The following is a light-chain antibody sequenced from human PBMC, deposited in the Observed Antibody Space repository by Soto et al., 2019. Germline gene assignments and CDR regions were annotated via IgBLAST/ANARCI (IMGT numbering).Light chain of an antibody. Sequence: QSVLTQPPSVSAAPGQKVTMSCSGSSSNIGGNSVSWYQQLPGTAPKLLIYDDTKRPSGIPDRFSGSKSGTSATLGITGFQTGDEADYYCGSWDSSLSAYVFGTGTKVNVL. CDR3: GSWDSSLSAYV. J-gene: IGLJ1*01. CDR1: SSNIGGNS. CDR2: DDT. V-gene: IGLV1-51*01.